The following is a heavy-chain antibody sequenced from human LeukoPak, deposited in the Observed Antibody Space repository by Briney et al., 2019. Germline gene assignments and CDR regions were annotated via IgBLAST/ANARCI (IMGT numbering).Heavy chain of an antibody. J-gene: IGHJ4*02. D-gene: IGHD5-18*01. Sequence: PSETLSLTCTVSGGSISSGGYYWRWIRQHPGKGLEWIGYIYYSGSTYYNPSLKSRVTISVDTSKNQFSLKLSSVTAADTAVYYCARADRRDTAFSVMHYFDYWGQGTLVTVSS. CDR3: ARADRRDTAFSVMHYFDY. CDR1: GGSISSGGYY. V-gene: IGHV4-31*03. CDR2: IYYSGST.